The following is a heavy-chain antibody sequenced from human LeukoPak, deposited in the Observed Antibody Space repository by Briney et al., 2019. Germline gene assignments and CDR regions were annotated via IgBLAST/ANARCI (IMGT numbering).Heavy chain of an antibody. Sequence: SGGSLRLSCAASGFTFSSYSMNWVRQAPGKGLEWVSSISSSSSYIYYADSVKGRFTISRDNAKNSLYLQMNSLRAEDTAVYYSARDLVVVPAASVDYYYGMDVWGQGTTVTVSS. V-gene: IGHV3-21*01. J-gene: IGHJ6*02. CDR1: GFTFSSYS. CDR3: ARDLVVVPAASVDYYYGMDV. CDR2: ISSSSSYI. D-gene: IGHD2-2*01.